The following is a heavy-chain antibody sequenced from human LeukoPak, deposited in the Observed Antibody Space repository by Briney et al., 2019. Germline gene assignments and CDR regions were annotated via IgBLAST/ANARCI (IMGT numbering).Heavy chain of an antibody. CDR1: GGSFSGYY. Sequence: SETLSLTCAVYGGSFSGYYWSWIRQPPGMGLEWIGEINHSGSTNYNPSLKSRVTISVDTSKNQFSLKLSSVTAADTAVYYCARDTVVPAAKGMDVWGKGTTVTVSS. CDR3: ARDTVVPAAKGMDV. D-gene: IGHD2-2*01. CDR2: INHSGST. J-gene: IGHJ6*03. V-gene: IGHV4-34*01.